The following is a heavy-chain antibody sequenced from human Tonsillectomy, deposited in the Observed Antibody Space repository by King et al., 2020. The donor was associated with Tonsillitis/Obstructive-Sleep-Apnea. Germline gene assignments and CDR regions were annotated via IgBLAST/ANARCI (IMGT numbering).Heavy chain of an antibody. J-gene: IGHJ4*02. CDR3: ARSPYSNYGDLDYSPFDY. CDR2: ISSSSSYT. V-gene: IGHV3-11*05. Sequence: VQLVESGGGLVKPGGSLRLSCAASGFTFSDYYMSWIRQAPGKGLEWVSYISSSSSYTNYADSVKGRFTISRDNAKNSLYLQMNSLRAEDTAVYYCARSPYSNYGDLDYSPFDYWGQGTLVTVSS. CDR1: GFTFSDYY. D-gene: IGHD4-11*01.